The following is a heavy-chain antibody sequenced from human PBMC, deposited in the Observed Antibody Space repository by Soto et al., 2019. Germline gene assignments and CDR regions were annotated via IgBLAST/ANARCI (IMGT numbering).Heavy chain of an antibody. J-gene: IGHJ4*02. D-gene: IGHD2-8*01. CDR3: AHRKLISVYEYFAS. CDR1: GFSLSTSAVG. Sequence: QITLKESGPTLVKPTQTLTLTCTFSGFSLSTSAVGVGWIRQPPGKALEWLALIYWDDDKRYSPSLTSRITITKETSKNQVVLKMTNMDPVDTATYYCAHRKLISVYEYFASWGQGTLVTVSS. CDR2: IYWDDDK. V-gene: IGHV2-5*02.